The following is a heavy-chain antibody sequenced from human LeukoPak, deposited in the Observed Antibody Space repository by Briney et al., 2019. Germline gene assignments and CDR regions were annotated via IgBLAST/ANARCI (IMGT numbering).Heavy chain of an antibody. D-gene: IGHD6-13*01. CDR1: GYSFTSYW. CDR3: ARTSGASSSSWYAHFDY. J-gene: IGHJ4*02. CDR2: IYPGDSDT. Sequence: HGESLKISCKGSGYSFTSYWIGWVRQMPGKGLERMGIIYPGDSDTRYSPSFQGQVTISADKSISTAYLQWSSLKASDTAMYYCARTSGASSSSWYAHFDYWGQGTLVTVSS. V-gene: IGHV5-51*01.